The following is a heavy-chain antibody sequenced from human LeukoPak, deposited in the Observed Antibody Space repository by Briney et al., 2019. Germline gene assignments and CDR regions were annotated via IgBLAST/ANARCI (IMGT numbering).Heavy chain of an antibody. D-gene: IGHD6-6*01. J-gene: IGHJ4*02. Sequence: GGSLRLSCAASGFTFSRYSMHWVRQAPGKGLEYVSAISNNGGSTYYAKSVKGRFTISRDNSKNTLYLQMGSLRAEDMAVYYCARTSIAAREADYWGQGTLVTVSS. CDR1: GFTFSRYS. CDR3: ARTSIAAREADY. CDR2: ISNNGGST. V-gene: IGHV3-64*01.